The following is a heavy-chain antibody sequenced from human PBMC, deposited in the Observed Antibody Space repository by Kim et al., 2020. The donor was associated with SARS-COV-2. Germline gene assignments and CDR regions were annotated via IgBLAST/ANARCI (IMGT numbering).Heavy chain of an antibody. J-gene: IGHJ4*02. Sequence: LKGRVTMTTDTSTSTAYMELRSLRSDDTAVYYCARDFHCSGGSCYSYFDYWGQGTLVTVSS. V-gene: IGHV1-18*01. D-gene: IGHD2-15*01. CDR3: ARDFHCSGGSCYSYFDY.